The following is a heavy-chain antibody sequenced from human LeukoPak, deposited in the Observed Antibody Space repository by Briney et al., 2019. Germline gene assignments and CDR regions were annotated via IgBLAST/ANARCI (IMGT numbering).Heavy chain of an antibody. CDR3: ARVVYSGYDFRGAMDV. Sequence: SETLSLTCSIYGYSISDGYYWGWIRQPPGKGLEWIGRMFHTGTTDYNPSLKSRVTISVDTSKNQFSLKLSSVTAADTAVYYCARVVYSGYDFRGAMDVWGKGTTVTVSS. CDR2: MFHTGTT. J-gene: IGHJ6*03. D-gene: IGHD5-12*01. V-gene: IGHV4-38-2*02. CDR1: GYSISDGYY.